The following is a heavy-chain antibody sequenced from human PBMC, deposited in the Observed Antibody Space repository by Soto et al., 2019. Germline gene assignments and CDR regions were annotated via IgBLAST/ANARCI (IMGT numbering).Heavy chain of an antibody. D-gene: IGHD2-8*01. Sequence: GGSLRLSCAASGFTFSSYSMVWVRQAPEKGLEWVSSIGGSSGHIYYADSLKGRFTISRDNAKNSLYLQMNSLRVDDTAVYYCARTNGAYSNYFDYWGQGTLDTVSS. V-gene: IGHV3-21*01. J-gene: IGHJ4*02. CDR1: GFTFSSYS. CDR3: ARTNGAYSNYFDY. CDR2: IGGSSGHI.